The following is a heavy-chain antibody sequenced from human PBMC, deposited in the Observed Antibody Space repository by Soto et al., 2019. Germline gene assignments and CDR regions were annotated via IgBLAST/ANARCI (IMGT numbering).Heavy chain of an antibody. Sequence: ETLSLTCTVSGGPISSSSYYWGWIRQPPGKGLEWIGSIYYSGSTYYNPSLKSRVTISVGTSKNQFSLKLSSVTAADTAVYYCARPRDSSGWYDYWGQGTLVTVSS. V-gene: IGHV4-39*01. CDR3: ARPRDSSGWYDY. CDR1: GGPISSSSYY. CDR2: IYYSGST. D-gene: IGHD6-19*01. J-gene: IGHJ4*02.